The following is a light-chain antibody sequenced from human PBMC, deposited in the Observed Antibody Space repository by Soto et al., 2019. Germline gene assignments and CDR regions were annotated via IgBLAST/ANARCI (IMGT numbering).Light chain of an antibody. Sequence: QSVLTQPASVSGSPGQSITISCTGTNSDVGGYNYVSWYQQHPGKAPELMIYEVSHRPSGVSNRFSGSKSDNTDSLTISGLQDEDEADYYCSSYTSISTLYVFGTGTRVTVL. CDR2: EVS. J-gene: IGLJ1*01. CDR3: SSYTSISTLYV. CDR1: NSDVGGYNY. V-gene: IGLV2-14*01.